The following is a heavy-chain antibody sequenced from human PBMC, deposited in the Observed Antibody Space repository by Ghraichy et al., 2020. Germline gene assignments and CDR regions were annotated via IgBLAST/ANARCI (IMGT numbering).Heavy chain of an antibody. V-gene: IGHV3-7*03. D-gene: IGHD3-16*01. CDR3: VRDVGASAFDY. J-gene: IGHJ4*02. Sequence: GGSLRLSCVASRFTFSNSWMNWVRQAPGKGLEWVASINPDGIEIDYADSMRGRFTISRDNSQNSLYLQMSSRRAEDTAMYFCVRDVGASAFDYWDQGTLVTVSS. CDR1: RFTFSNSW. CDR2: INPDGIEI.